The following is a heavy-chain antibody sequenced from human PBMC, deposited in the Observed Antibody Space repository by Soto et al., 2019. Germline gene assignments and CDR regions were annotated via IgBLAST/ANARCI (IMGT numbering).Heavy chain of an antibody. CDR3: VRGRYCSGGSCYLDY. Sequence: GGSLRLSCAASGFTFTTYWMNWVRQAPGKGLEWVASIKQDGSEEFFVDSVKGRFTISRDNAKNSLYLQMNSLRAEDTAEYFCVRGRYCSGGSCYLDYWGQGALVTVSS. CDR1: GFTFTTYW. J-gene: IGHJ4*02. D-gene: IGHD2-15*01. V-gene: IGHV3-7*01. CDR2: IKQDGSEE.